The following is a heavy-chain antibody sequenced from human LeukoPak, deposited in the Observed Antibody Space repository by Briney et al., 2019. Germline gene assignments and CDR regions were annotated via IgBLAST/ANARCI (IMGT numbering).Heavy chain of an antibody. CDR2: ISYDGSNK. CDR3: ARDEIALTTVTTGGVDY. D-gene: IGHD4-17*01. Sequence: GGSLRLSCAASGFTFLTYSMNWVRQAPGKGLEWVAVISYDGSNKYYADSVKGRFTISRDNSKNTLYLQMNSLRAEDTAVYYCARDEIALTTVTTGGVDYWGQGTLVAVSS. CDR1: GFTFLTYS. J-gene: IGHJ4*02. V-gene: IGHV3-30*03.